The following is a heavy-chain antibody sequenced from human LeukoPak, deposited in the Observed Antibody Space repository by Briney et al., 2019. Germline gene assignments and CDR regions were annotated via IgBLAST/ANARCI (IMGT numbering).Heavy chain of an antibody. J-gene: IGHJ6*02. Sequence: SVKVSCKASGGTSSSYTISWVRQAPGQGLEWMGRIIPILGIANYAQKFQGRVTITADKSTSTAYMELSSLRSEDTAVYYCARDRVVVVPAAIDYYYGMDVWGQGTTVTVSS. CDR2: IIPILGIA. V-gene: IGHV1-69*04. CDR3: ARDRVVVVPAAIDYYYGMDV. CDR1: GGTSSSYT. D-gene: IGHD2-2*01.